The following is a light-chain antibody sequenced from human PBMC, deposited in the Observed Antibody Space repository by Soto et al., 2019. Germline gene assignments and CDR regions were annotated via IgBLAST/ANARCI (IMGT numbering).Light chain of an antibody. J-gene: IGLJ1*01. V-gene: IGLV2-14*01. CDR1: SSDIGGYDY. CDR2: EVS. Sequence: QSALTQPASVSGSPGQSITISCTATSSDIGGYDYVSWYQQHPGKAPKLMIYEVSNRPSGVSNRFSGSKSGNTVSLTISGLQAEDEADYYCTSYTSSSTNYVFGTGTMVTVL. CDR3: TSYTSSSTNYV.